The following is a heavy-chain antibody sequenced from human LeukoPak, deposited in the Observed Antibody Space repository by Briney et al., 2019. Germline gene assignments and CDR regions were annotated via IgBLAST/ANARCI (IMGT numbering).Heavy chain of an antibody. CDR2: INHGGSP. V-gene: IGHV4-34*01. D-gene: IGHD3-9*01. Sequence: SETLSLTCAVYGGSFSGYYWTWIRQPPGKGLEWIGEINHGGSPNYNPSLKSRGTISVDTSKNQFSLKLNSVTAADTAVFYCARAPYYDILTGYFRRGNYFDYWGQGTLVTVSS. CDR3: ARAPYYDILTGYFRRGNYFDY. J-gene: IGHJ4*02. CDR1: GGSFSGYY.